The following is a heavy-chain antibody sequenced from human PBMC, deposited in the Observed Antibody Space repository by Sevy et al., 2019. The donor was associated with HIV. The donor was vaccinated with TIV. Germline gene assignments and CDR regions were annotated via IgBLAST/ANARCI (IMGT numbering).Heavy chain of an antibody. Sequence: GGSLRLSCAASGFTFSSYAMHWVRQAPGKGLEWVAVISYDGSNKYYADSVKGRFTISRDNSKNTLYLQMNSLRAEDTVVYYCARDRYYYDSSGYYSGAFDIWGQGTMVTVSS. CDR2: ISYDGSNK. V-gene: IGHV3-30-3*01. CDR1: GFTFSSYA. J-gene: IGHJ3*02. CDR3: ARDRYYYDSSGYYSGAFDI. D-gene: IGHD3-22*01.